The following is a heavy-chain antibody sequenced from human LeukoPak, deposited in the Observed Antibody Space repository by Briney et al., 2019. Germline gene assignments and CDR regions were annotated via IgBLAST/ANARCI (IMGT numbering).Heavy chain of an antibody. CDR3: ARRTIGSLDY. V-gene: IGHV3-21*01. D-gene: IGHD1-7*01. Sequence: PGGSLRLSCAASGFSFSVHNMTWVRQAPGKGLEWVSSISSNSYVHYANSVKGRFTISRDNAKNSLYLQMDSLRAEDTAVYYCARRTIGSLDYWGQGTLVTVSS. J-gene: IGHJ4*02. CDR2: ISSNSYV. CDR1: GFSFSVHN.